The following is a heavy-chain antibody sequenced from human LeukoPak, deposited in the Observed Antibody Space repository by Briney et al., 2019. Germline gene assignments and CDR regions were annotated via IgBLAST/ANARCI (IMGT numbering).Heavy chain of an antibody. V-gene: IGHV3-7*01. CDR2: IKQDGSEK. J-gene: IGHJ4*02. D-gene: IGHD1-20*01. CDR1: GYTFSPYW. Sequence: GGSLRLSCVASGYTFSPYWMSWVRQTPGKGLEWVANIKQDGSEKYYVDSVKGRFTISRDNAKNSLYLQMNSLRAEDTAVYYCAGERVGFSLTWGQGTLVTVSS. CDR3: AGERVGFSLT.